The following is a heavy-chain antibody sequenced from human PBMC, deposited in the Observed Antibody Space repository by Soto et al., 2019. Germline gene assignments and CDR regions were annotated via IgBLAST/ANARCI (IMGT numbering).Heavy chain of an antibody. CDR1: GFTFSSYA. Sequence: GGSLRLSCAASGFTFSSYAMSWVRQAPGKGLEWVSAISGSGGSTYYADSVKGRFTISRDNSKNTLYLQMNSLRAEDTAVYYCAKDQLTNLLYDIFTGPPIAIWGQGTMVTVSS. D-gene: IGHD3-9*01. CDR2: ISGSGGST. J-gene: IGHJ3*02. CDR3: AKDQLTNLLYDIFTGPPIAI. V-gene: IGHV3-23*01.